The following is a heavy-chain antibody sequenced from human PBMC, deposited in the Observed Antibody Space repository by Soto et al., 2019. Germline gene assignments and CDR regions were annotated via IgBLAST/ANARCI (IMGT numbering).Heavy chain of an antibody. CDR2: IYWNDDK. J-gene: IGHJ4*02. CDR3: AHTWGLPFDY. V-gene: IGHV2-5*01. Sequence: QITLKESGPTLVEPTQTLTLTCTYSGFSLRTTGVGVGWIRQPPGKALEWLGIIYWNDDKRYIPSLKNRFTLTSDISKSQVVLTMTNMDPVYTATYYCAHTWGLPFDYLGQGTLVIVSS. CDR1: GFSLRTTGVG. D-gene: IGHD3-16*01.